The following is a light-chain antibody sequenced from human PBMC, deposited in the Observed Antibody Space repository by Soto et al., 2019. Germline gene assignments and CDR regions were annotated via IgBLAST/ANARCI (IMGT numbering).Light chain of an antibody. Sequence: IVLTQSPATLSLSPGETATLSCRASQSVSGYIGWYQQKPGQAPRLLIYADSNRATGIPARFSGSGSGTDFTLTISRLEPEDFAVYYCQQYGSSPQTFGQGTKVDIK. CDR2: ADS. CDR3: QQYGSSPQT. CDR1: QSVSGY. V-gene: IGKV3-20*01. J-gene: IGKJ1*01.